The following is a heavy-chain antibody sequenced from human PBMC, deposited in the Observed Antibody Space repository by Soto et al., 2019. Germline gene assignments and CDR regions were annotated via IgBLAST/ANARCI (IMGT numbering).Heavy chain of an antibody. V-gene: IGHV3-66*01. J-gene: IGHJ3*02. Sequence: GGSLRLSCAVSGFTVSSNYMNLVRQALGKGLEWVSFIYSGGNTYYADSVKGRFTISRDNSKTMLYLQMNSLRVEDTAVYYCAREVRVRGFDFDIGGQGTMVTVSS. CDR3: AREVRVRGFDFDI. CDR2: IYSGGNT. CDR1: GFTVSSNY.